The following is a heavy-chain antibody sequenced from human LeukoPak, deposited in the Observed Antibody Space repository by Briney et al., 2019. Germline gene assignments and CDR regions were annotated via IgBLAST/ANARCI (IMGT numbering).Heavy chain of an antibody. CDR3: ARHVPRAYSYGFTSGIPRYSNWFDP. Sequence: GGSLRLSCAASGFTFSTYWMSWVRQAPGKGLEWVANIKQDGSEKYYVDSVKGRFTISRDNAKNSLYLQMNSLRAEDTAVYYCARHVPRAYSYGFTSGIPRYSNWFDPWGQGTLVTVSS. CDR1: GFTFSTYW. CDR2: IKQDGSEK. J-gene: IGHJ5*02. V-gene: IGHV3-7*01. D-gene: IGHD5-18*01.